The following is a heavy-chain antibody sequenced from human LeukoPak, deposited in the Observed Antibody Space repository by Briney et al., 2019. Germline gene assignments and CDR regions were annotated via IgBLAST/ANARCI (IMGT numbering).Heavy chain of an antibody. Sequence: SQTLSLTCAISGDSISNDNAVWNWVRQSPSRGLEWLGRTYYRSKLYIDYAVSVEGRITISPDTSKNQFSLQLNSVTPDDTAVYYCARELELRGVLAIDYWGQGTLVTVSS. V-gene: IGHV6-1*01. J-gene: IGHJ4*02. CDR2: TYYRSKLYI. D-gene: IGHD3-10*01. CDR1: GDSISNDNAV. CDR3: ARELELRGVLAIDY.